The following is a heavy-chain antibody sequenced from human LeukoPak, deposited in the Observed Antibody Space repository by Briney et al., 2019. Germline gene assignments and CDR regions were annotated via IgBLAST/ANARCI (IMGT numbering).Heavy chain of an antibody. J-gene: IGHJ5*02. V-gene: IGHV4-59*01. Sequence: PSETLSLTCTVSGGSISSYYWSWIRQPPGKGLEWIGYIYYSGSTNYNPSLKSRVTISVDTSKNQFSLKLSSVTAADTAVYYCARARRTAGVDILSWGQGTLVTVSS. D-gene: IGHD3-9*01. CDR2: IYYSGST. CDR3: ARARRTAGVDILS. CDR1: GGSISSYY.